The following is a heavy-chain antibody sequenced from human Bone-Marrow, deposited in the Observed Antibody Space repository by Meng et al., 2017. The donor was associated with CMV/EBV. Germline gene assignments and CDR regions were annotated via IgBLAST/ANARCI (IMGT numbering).Heavy chain of an antibody. CDR1: GFTFSSYA. J-gene: IGHJ6*02. D-gene: IGHD2-15*01. CDR2: ISYDGSNK. Sequence: GESLKISCAASGFTFSSYAMHWVRQAPGKGLEWVAVISYDGSNKYYADSVKGRFTISRDNSKNTLYLQMHSLRAEDTAGYYCARDRGHGGSKSGYYGMDVWGQGTTVTVSS. V-gene: IGHV3-30-3*01. CDR3: ARDRGHGGSKSGYYGMDV.